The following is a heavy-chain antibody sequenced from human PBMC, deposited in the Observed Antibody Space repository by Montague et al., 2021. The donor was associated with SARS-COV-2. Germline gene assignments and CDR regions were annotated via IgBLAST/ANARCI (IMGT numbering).Heavy chain of an antibody. CDR3: ARTSASSDY. D-gene: IGHD1-26*01. J-gene: IGHJ4*02. CDR1: GDSVSRNSAA. CDR2: TYYRSKWYN. Sequence: CAISGDSVSRNSAAWNSNRHSPSKGLQWLGVTYYRSKWYNDYAVSVKSRITINPDTSKSQISLQLNSVTPEDTAVYYCARTSASSDYWGQGTLVTVSS. V-gene: IGHV6-1*01.